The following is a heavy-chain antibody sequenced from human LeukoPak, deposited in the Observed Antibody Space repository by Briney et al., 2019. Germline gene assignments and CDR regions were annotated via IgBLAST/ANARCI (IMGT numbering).Heavy chain of an antibody. D-gene: IGHD2-21*01. J-gene: IGHJ4*02. Sequence: GGSLRLSCAASGFTLSSYAMSWVRQAPGKGLEWVANIKQDGSEKYYVDSVKGRFTISRDNAKNSLYLQMNSLRAEDTAVYYCAREFLYYFDYWGQGTLVTVSS. V-gene: IGHV3-7*01. CDR3: AREFLYYFDY. CDR2: IKQDGSEK. CDR1: GFTLSSYA.